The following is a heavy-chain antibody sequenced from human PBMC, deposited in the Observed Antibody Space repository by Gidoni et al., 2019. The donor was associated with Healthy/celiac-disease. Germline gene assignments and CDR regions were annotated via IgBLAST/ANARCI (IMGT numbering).Heavy chain of an antibody. CDR1: GRSFRGYY. J-gene: IGHJ4*02. CDR2: INHSGST. CDR3: ARGPTYDYVWGSYRYNLRFDY. Sequence: QVQLQQWGAGLLKPSETLSLTCAVYGRSFRGYYWSWIRQPPGKGLEGIGEINHSGSTNYNPSLKSRVTISVDTSKNQFSLKLSSVTAADTAVYYCARGPTYDYVWGSYRYNLRFDYWGQGTLVTVSS. V-gene: IGHV4-34*01. D-gene: IGHD3-16*02.